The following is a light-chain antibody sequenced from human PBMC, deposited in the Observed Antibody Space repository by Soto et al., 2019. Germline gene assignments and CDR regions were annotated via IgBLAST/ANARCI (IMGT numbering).Light chain of an antibody. Sequence: EIVMTQTPISLSVTPGQPASMSCKSSQSLLHSSGKTYLCWYVQKPGQTPELLIYDVSIRATGVPARFSGSGSGTDFTLTISRLEPEDFAVYYCQQYRSSPPLTFGGGTKVDIK. CDR2: DVS. CDR1: QSLLHSSGKTY. CDR3: QQYRSSPPLT. V-gene: IGKV2-29*01. J-gene: IGKJ4*01.